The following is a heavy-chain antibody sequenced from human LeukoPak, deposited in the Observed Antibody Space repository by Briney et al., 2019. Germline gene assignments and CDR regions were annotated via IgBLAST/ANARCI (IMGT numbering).Heavy chain of an antibody. V-gene: IGHV4-59*08. CDR1: GGSIIGRW. CDR3: ARRNTADASIDF. D-gene: IGHD2/OR15-2a*01. CDR2: IFYNGAI. Sequence: SETLSLTCTVSGGSIIGRWWSWVRQPPGKGLEWIGDIFYNGAINDNSPLKGRLTMSLDTSKNQFSLQLSSVTAADTAMYYCARRNTADASIDFWGQGTLVIASS. J-gene: IGHJ4*02.